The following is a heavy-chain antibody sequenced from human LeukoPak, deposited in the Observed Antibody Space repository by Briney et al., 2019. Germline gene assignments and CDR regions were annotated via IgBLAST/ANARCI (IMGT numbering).Heavy chain of an antibody. Sequence: ASVKVSCKASGYTFTSYDINWVRQATGQGLEWMGWMNPNSGNTGYAQKFQGRVTMTRNTSISTAYMELSSLRSEDMAVYYCAREGFLEWLLYTDYYYGMDVWGQGTTVTVSS. J-gene: IGHJ6*02. CDR1: GYTFTSYD. CDR2: MNPNSGNT. CDR3: AREGFLEWLLYTDYYYGMDV. D-gene: IGHD3-3*01. V-gene: IGHV1-8*01.